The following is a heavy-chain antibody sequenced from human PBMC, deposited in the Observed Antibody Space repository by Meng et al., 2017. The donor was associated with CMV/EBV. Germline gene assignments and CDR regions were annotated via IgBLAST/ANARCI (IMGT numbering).Heavy chain of an antibody. J-gene: IGHJ4*02. D-gene: IGHD2-2*02. CDR3: ARYCANTGCYIYDY. V-gene: IGHV3-7*01. CDR2: MNKGGSEK. Sequence: GESLKISCAAPGFTFSSYWLSWVRQAPGKGLEWVANMNKGGSEKYYVDSVKGRFTMSRDNAKNSLYLQMSSLTAEDTTVYYCARYCANTGCYIYDYWGQGTLVTVSS. CDR1: GFTFSSYW.